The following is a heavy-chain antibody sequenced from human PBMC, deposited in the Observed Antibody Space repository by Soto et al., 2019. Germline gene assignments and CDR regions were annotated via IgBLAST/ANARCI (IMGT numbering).Heavy chain of an antibody. D-gene: IGHD1-20*01. CDR1: GFTYSSYS. CDR3: ANGHFNNQHTDY. V-gene: IGHV3-23*01. Sequence: GGSLRLSCAASGFTYSSYSMTWVRQAPGKGLEWVSIISGSCSSAYYAASVKGRFTVSRDNSKKTRYLQMTSLRVEDTAVYYCANGHFNNQHTDYWGPGTLVTVSS. J-gene: IGHJ4*02. CDR2: ISGSCSSA.